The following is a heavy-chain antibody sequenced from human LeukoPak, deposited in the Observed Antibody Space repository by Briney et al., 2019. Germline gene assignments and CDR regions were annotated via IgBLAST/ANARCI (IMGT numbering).Heavy chain of an antibody. Sequence: ASVKVSCKASGGTFSSYAISWVRQAPGQGLEWMGGIIPIFGTANYAQKFQGRVTITTEESTSTAYMELSSLRSEDTAVYYCAAGKLLWFGELLSGTFDYWGQGTLVTVSS. D-gene: IGHD3-10*01. J-gene: IGHJ4*02. CDR1: GGTFSSYA. CDR2: IIPIFGTA. V-gene: IGHV1-69*05. CDR3: AAGKLLWFGELLSGTFDY.